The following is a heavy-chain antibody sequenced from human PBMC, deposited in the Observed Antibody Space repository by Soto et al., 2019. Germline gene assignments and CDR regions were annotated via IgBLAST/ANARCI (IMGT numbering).Heavy chain of an antibody. CDR2: ISWNSGSI. Sequence: DVQLVESGGGLVQPGRSLRLSCAASGFTFDDYAMHWVRQAPGKGLEWVSGISWNSGSIGYADSVKGRFTISRDNAKNSLYLQMNSLRAEDTALYYCAKVQLVRDYYYMDVWGKGTTVTVSS. D-gene: IGHD6-13*01. CDR1: GFTFDDYA. J-gene: IGHJ6*03. CDR3: AKVQLVRDYYYMDV. V-gene: IGHV3-9*01.